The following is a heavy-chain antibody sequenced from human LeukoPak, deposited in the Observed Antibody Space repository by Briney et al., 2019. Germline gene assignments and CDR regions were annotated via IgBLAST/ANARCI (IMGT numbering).Heavy chain of an antibody. V-gene: IGHV4-39*01. CDR3: ARQRYSSSWFLDY. J-gene: IGHJ4*02. Sequence: SETLSLTCTVSGGSISSSSYYWGWLRQPPGKGLEWIGSIYYSGSTYYNPSLKSRVTISVDTSKNQFSLKLSSVTAADTAVYYCARQRYSSSWFLDYWGQGTLVTVSS. D-gene: IGHD6-13*01. CDR1: GGSISSSSYY. CDR2: IYYSGST.